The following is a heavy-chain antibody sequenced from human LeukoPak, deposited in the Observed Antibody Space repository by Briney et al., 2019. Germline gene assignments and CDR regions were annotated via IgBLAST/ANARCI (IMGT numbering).Heavy chain of an antibody. Sequence: PSETLSLTCTVSGGSISSYYWSWIRQPPGKGLEWIGYIYYSGSTNYNPSLKSRVTISVDTSKNQFSLKLSSVTAADTAVYYCARAGVYYGSVDYWGQGTLVTVSS. CDR1: GGSISSYY. V-gene: IGHV4-59*01. CDR3: ARAGVYYGSVDY. D-gene: IGHD3-10*01. CDR2: IYYSGST. J-gene: IGHJ4*02.